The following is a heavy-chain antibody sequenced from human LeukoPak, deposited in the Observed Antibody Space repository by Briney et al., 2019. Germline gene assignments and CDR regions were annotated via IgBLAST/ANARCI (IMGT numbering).Heavy chain of an antibody. CDR1: GFTFSDYY. CDR2: ISSNGSTI. V-gene: IGHV3-11*01. J-gene: IGHJ4*02. Sequence: NPGGSLRLSCAASGFTFSDYYMSWIRQAPGKGLEWVSYISSNGSTIYYADSVKGRFTISRDNAKNSLYLQMNSLRAEDTAVYYCAREYYYDSSGPIGYWGQGTLVTVSS. D-gene: IGHD3-22*01. CDR3: AREYYYDSSGPIGY.